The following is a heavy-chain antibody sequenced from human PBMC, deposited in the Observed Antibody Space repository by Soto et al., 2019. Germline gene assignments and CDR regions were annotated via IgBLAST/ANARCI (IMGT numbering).Heavy chain of an antibody. Sequence: PSETLSLTCAVYGGSFSGYYWSWIRQPPGKGLEWIGKIIHSGSANYNPSLKSRVTISVDTSKNQFSLKLSSVTAADTAVYYCARDLDDILTGYGVSYGMDVWGQGTTVTV. J-gene: IGHJ6*02. V-gene: IGHV4-34*12. CDR2: IIHSGSA. CDR1: GGSFSGYY. D-gene: IGHD3-9*01. CDR3: ARDLDDILTGYGVSYGMDV.